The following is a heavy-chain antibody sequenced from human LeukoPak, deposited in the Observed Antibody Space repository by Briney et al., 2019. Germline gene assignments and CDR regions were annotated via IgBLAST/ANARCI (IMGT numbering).Heavy chain of an antibody. CDR3: ARVPGGQLGAYYYMDV. D-gene: IGHD6-6*01. J-gene: IGHJ6*03. V-gene: IGHV4-59*01. CDR1: GGSISSYY. CDR2: IYYSGST. Sequence: SETLSLTCTVSGGSISSYYWSWIRQPPGKGLEWIGYIYYSGSTNYNPSLKSRVTISVDTSKNQFSLKLSSVTAADTAVYYCARVPGGQLGAYYYMDVWGKGTTVTVSS.